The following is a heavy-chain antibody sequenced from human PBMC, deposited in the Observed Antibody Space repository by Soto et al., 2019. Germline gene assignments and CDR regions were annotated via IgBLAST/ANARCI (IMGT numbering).Heavy chain of an antibody. J-gene: IGHJ4*02. CDR1: GLIFSNYK. V-gene: IGHV3-74*01. CDR2: INTDGSIT. CDR3: ARDTDGLHY. Sequence: GGSLRLYCAASGLIFSNYKLHWVRQAPGKGLVWVSRINTDGSITDYADSVKGRFTVSRDNPKNTLYLQMNSLRAEDTAVYYCARDTDGLHYWGQGTLVTVSS.